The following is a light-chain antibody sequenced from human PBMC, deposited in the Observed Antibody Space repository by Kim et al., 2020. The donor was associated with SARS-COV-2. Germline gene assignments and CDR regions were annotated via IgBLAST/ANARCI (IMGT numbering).Light chain of an antibody. Sequence: NFMLTQPHSVSESPGKTVTISCTRSSGSIDDNYVQWYQQRPGGVPTTVIYEDDQRPSGVSDRFSGSIDNSSNSASLTISGLRTEDEADYYCQSYNMDNVLFCGETHLTVL. CDR1: SGSIDDNY. CDR3: QSYNMDNVL. J-gene: IGLJ2*01. V-gene: IGLV6-57*04. CDR2: EDD.